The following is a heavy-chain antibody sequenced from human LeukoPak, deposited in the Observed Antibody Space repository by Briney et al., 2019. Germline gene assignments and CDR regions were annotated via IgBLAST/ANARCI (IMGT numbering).Heavy chain of an antibody. D-gene: IGHD3-22*01. CDR3: ARDRNYYYDSSGYYD. CDR1: GFTFSNYW. J-gene: IGHJ4*02. CDR2: IKQDGSEK. Sequence: GGSLRLSCEGSGFTFSNYWMSWVRQAPGKGLEWVANIKQDGSEKYYVDSVKGRFTISRDNAKNSLYLQMNSLRAEDTAVYYCARDRNYYYDSSGYYDWGQGTLVTVSS. V-gene: IGHV3-7*01.